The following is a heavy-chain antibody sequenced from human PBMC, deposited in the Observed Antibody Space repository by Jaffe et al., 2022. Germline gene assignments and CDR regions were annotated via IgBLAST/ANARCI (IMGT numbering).Heavy chain of an antibody. J-gene: IGHJ3*02. CDR3: AKASYGDYPLGAFDI. CDR2: ISWNSGSI. V-gene: IGHV3-9*01. D-gene: IGHD4-17*01. CDR1: GFTFDDYA. Sequence: EVQLVESGGGLVQPGRSLRLSCAASGFTFDDYAMHWVRQAPGKGLEWVSGISWNSGSIGYADSVKGRFTISRDNAKNSLYLQMNSLRAEDTALYYCAKASYGDYPLGAFDIWGQGTMVTVSS.